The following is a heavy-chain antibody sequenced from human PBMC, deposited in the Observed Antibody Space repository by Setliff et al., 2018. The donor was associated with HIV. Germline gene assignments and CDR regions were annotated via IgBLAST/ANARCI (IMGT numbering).Heavy chain of an antibody. CDR3: ARDAAAPAAIEGAFDI. Sequence: PGGSLRLSCAASGFLFHTYWMSWVRQAPGKGLEWVANIKEDGSEKYYVDSVKGRFTISRDNAKNSLYLQMNSLRAEDTAVYYCARDAAAPAAIEGAFDIWGQGTMVTVSS. CDR2: IKEDGSEK. CDR1: GFLFHTYW. D-gene: IGHD2-2*02. V-gene: IGHV3-7*01. J-gene: IGHJ3*02.